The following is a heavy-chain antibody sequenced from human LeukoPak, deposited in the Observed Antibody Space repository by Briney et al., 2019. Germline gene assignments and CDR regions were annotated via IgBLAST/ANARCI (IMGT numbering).Heavy chain of an antibody. CDR3: AREDPLIEMATIRESVWSDP. V-gene: IGHV4-34*01. D-gene: IGHD5-24*01. CDR1: GGSFSGYY. CDR2: INYSGST. J-gene: IGHJ5*02. Sequence: PSETLSLTCAVYGGSFSGYYWSWIRQPPGKGLEWIGEINYSGSTNYNPSLKSRVTISVDTSKNQFSLKLSSVTAADTAVYYCAREDPLIEMATIRESVWSDPWGQGTLVTVSS.